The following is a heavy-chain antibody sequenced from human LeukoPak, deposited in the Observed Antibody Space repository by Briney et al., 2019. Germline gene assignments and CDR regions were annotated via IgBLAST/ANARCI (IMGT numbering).Heavy chain of an antibody. CDR3: ARFLDIGSQRYYFDS. CDR1: GVTVSSNSAA. Sequence: SQTLSLTCAISGVTVSSNSAAWSWIRQSPSRGLEWLGRTYYRSQWYHDYAVSVRSRVSVNPHTSKNQFSLQLNSVTPEDTAVYYCARFLDIGSQRYYFDSWGQGTLVTVSS. D-gene: IGHD1-1*01. J-gene: IGHJ4*02. CDR2: TYYRSQWYH. V-gene: IGHV6-1*01.